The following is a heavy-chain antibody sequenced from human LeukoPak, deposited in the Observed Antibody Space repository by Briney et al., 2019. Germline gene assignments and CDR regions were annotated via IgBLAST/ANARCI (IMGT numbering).Heavy chain of an antibody. V-gene: IGHV3-30*19. CDR3: ARDFYYYDTTGYYDY. CDR1: GFTFSSYG. Sequence: GGSLRLSCAASGFTFSSYGMHWVRQAPGKGLEWVAVISYDGSNKYYADSVKGRFTISRDNSKNTLYLQMNSLRAEDTAVYYCARDFYYYDTTGYYDYWGQGTLVTVSS. J-gene: IGHJ4*02. D-gene: IGHD3-22*01. CDR2: ISYDGSNK.